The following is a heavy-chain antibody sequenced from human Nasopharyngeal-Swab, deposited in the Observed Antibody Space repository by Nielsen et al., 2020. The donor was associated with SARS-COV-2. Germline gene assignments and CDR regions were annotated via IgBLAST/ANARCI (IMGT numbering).Heavy chain of an antibody. V-gene: IGHV4-59*08. CDR3: ARHASSAWIA. D-gene: IGHD6-19*01. CDR2: INYSGNT. J-gene: IGHJ4*02. Sequence: GSLRLSCAVYGGSFSGYYWNWIRQPPGKELEWIGHINYSGNTNFNPSLKSRVTMSMDTSKSLFSLNVHSVTAADTAVYYCARHASSAWIAWGQGNLVIVSS. CDR1: GGSFSGYY.